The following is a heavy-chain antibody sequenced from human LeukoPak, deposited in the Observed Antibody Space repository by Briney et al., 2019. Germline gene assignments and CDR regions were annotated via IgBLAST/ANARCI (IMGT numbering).Heavy chain of an antibody. J-gene: IGHJ1*01. D-gene: IGHD3-9*01. CDR1: GGSFSGYY. V-gene: IGHV4-34*01. CDR3: ASSDILTGYFRAEYFRH. CDR2: MHYTGST. Sequence: PSETLSLTCAVYGGSFSGYYWAWIRQPPGKGLEWIGNMHYTGSTYFNSSLKSRVTISVDMSKNQFSLKLSSVTAADTAVYYCASSDILTGYFRAEYFRHWGQGTLVTVSS.